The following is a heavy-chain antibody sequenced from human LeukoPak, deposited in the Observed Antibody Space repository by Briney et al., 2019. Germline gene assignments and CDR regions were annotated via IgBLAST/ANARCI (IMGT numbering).Heavy chain of an antibody. CDR3: AKDPRYCSSTRCFGA. V-gene: IGHV3-21*01. CDR1: GFTFSSYS. CDR2: ISSSSSYI. D-gene: IGHD2-2*01. Sequence: GGSLRLSCAASGFTFSSYSMNWVRQAPGKGLEWVSSISSSSSYIYYADSVKGRFTISRDNAKNSLYLQMNSLRAEDTAVYYCAKDPRYCSSTRCFGAWGQGTLVTVSS. J-gene: IGHJ5*02.